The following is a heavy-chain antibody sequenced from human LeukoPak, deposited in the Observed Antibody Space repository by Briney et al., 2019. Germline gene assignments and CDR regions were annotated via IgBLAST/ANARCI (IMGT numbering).Heavy chain of an antibody. CDR3: ARGLRLPSRSTPAVPHV. CDR2: INHSGTT. CDR1: GGSFSDYY. D-gene: IGHD2/OR15-2a*01. Sequence: SETLSLTCAVYGGSFSDYYWNWIRQPPGKGLEWIVEINHSGTTNYNPSLKSRVTISVDTSKNQFSLRLSSVTAADTAVYYCARGLRLPSRSTPAVPHVWGKGTTVTVSA. V-gene: IGHV4-34*01. J-gene: IGHJ6*04.